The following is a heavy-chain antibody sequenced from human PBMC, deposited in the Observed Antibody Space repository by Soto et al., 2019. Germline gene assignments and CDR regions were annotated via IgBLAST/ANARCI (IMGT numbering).Heavy chain of an antibody. CDR2: ISWNSARI. Sequence: VQLVESGGGLAQPGRSLRLSCAASGFTFDDYAMHWVRQGPGKGLEWVSGISWNSARIGYADSVKGRFTISRDNAKNSRYLQVNSLTADDTALYYCAKDIFGVFTMPSVDVWGQGTTVTVSS. D-gene: IGHD3-3*01. V-gene: IGHV3-9*01. CDR3: AKDIFGVFTMPSVDV. CDR1: GFTFDDYA. J-gene: IGHJ6*02.